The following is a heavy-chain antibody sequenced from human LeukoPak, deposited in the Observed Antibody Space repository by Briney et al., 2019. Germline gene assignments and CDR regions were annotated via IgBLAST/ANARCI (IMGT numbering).Heavy chain of an antibody. CDR1: GFTFSSFE. J-gene: IGHJ4*02. D-gene: IGHD5-18*01. Sequence: PGGSLRLSCAASGFTFSSFEMVWVRQAPGKGLEWISNISTSGASTYYADSVKGRFTVSRDNVKNSMSLRMDTLRVEDTAVYYCARERGYNYGYSGYYVHWGQGVLVTVSS. V-gene: IGHV3-48*03. CDR3: ARERGYNYGYSGYYVH. CDR2: ISTSGAST.